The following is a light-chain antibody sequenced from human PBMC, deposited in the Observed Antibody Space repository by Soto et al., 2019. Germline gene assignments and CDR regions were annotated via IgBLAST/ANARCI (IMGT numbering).Light chain of an antibody. Sequence: QSVLTQPPSASETPGQRVTISCSGSSSNIGRNSVSWYQHVPGTAPKLLIYSHDQRPSGVPDRISASRSGTAASLAISGLRSEDEAFYYCAAWDDSLNAWVFGGGTKLTVL. CDR1: SSNIGRNS. V-gene: IGLV1-44*01. CDR2: SHD. CDR3: AAWDDSLNAWV. J-gene: IGLJ3*02.